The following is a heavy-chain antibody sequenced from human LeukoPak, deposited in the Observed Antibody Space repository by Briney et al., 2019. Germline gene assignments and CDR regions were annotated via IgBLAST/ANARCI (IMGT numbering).Heavy chain of an antibody. CDR1: GYTFTSYD. D-gene: IGHD3-10*01. Sequence: ASVKVSCKASGYTFTSYDINWVRQATGQGLEWMGWMNPNSGNTGYAQKFQGRVTMTRNTSISTAYMELSSLRSEDTAVYYCARKGAYNYYGSGSYVYWGQGTLVTVSS. V-gene: IGHV1-8*01. CDR3: ARKGAYNYYGSGSYVY. J-gene: IGHJ4*02. CDR2: MNPNSGNT.